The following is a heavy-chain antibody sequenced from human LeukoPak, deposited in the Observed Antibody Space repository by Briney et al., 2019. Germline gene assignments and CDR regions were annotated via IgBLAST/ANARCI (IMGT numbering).Heavy chain of an antibody. CDR3: ARDPTTVVTLPYYFDD. CDR1: GGSFIVSH. D-gene: IGHD4-23*01. CDR2: INHSGNT. J-gene: IGHJ4*02. Sequence: PSETLSLTCAVSGGSFIVSHWNWIRHPPGKGMEWIGEINHSGNTNYNPSLKSRVTISVDTSKNQFSLKLRSVTAADTAVYYCARDPTTVVTLPYYFDDWGQGTLVTVSS. V-gene: IGHV4-34*01.